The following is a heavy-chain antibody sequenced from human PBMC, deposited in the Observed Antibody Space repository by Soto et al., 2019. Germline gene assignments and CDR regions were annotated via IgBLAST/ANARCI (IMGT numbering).Heavy chain of an antibody. CDR1: GFTFSSYV. CDR3: EKAFCTSTTCYYPDT. D-gene: IGHD1-26*01. Sequence: GGSLRLSCAASGFTFSSYVMSWVRQAPGKGLEWVSLTSASGGTTYYADSVKGRFTISRDNSKNTLILQMNSLRAEDTALYYCEKAFCTSTTCYYPDTWGQGTLVTVSS. J-gene: IGHJ4*02. CDR2: TSASGGTT. V-gene: IGHV3-23*01.